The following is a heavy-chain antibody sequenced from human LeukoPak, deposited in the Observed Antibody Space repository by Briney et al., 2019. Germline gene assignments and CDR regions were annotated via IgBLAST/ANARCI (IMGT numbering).Heavy chain of an antibody. CDR2: IHPNSDGA. Sequence: ASVTVSFTASGYTFTGFYFHWVRQAPGQGLEWVGCIHPNSDGATYAQRFQGRVPMTRDTSISTAYMELDRLRSDDTAVYYCAREGVGNNKNFDYWGQGTLVTVSS. J-gene: IGHJ4*02. V-gene: IGHV1-2*02. D-gene: IGHD1-26*01. CDR1: GYTFTGFY. CDR3: AREGVGNNKNFDY.